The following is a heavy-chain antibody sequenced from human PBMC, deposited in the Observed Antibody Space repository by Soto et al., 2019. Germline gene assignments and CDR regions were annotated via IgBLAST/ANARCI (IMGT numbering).Heavy chain of an antibody. D-gene: IGHD2-21*02. J-gene: IGHJ4*02. CDR2: ISAYNGNT. V-gene: IGHV1-18*01. CDR3: AREEKDGIVVVAARHY. Sequence: QVQLVQSGAEVKKPGASVKVSCKASGYTFTSYGISWVRQAPGQGLEWMGWISAYNGNTNYAQKLQGRVTMTTDTXTXXASMELGSLSSDDTAGYYCAREEKDGIVVVAARHYWGQGTLVTVSP. CDR1: GYTFTSYG.